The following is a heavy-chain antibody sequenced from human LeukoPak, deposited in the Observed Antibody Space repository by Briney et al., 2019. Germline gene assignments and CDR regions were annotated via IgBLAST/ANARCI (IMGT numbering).Heavy chain of an antibody. CDR1: GGSISSGDYC. D-gene: IGHD4-23*01. CDR2: IYYSGST. V-gene: IGHV4-30-4*01. J-gene: IGHJ4*02. CDR3: ARGPPPYMVRE. Sequence: SETLSLTCTVFGGSISSGDYCWSWIRQPPGKGLEWIGYIYYSGSTYYNPSLKSRVIISVDTSKKQFSLKLSSVSAADTAVYYCARGPPPYMVREWGRGTLVTVSS.